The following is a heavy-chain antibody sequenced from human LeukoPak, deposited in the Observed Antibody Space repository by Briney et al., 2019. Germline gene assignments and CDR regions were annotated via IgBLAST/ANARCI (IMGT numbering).Heavy chain of an antibody. CDR1: GFTFSSYS. Sequence: GGSLRLSCAASGFTFSSYSMNWVRQAPGKGLEWVSSISSSSYIYYADSVKGRFTISRDNAKNSLYLQMNSLRAEDTAVYYCARVSGLLYGDYWAGYWGQGTLVTVSS. CDR2: ISSSSYI. V-gene: IGHV3-21*01. J-gene: IGHJ4*02. D-gene: IGHD4-17*01. CDR3: ARVSGLLYGDYWAGY.